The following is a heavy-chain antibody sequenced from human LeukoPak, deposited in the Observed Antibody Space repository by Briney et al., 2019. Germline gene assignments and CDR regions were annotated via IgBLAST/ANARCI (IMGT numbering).Heavy chain of an antibody. CDR1: GGSINRGDYS. J-gene: IGHJ6*02. Sequence: SETLSLTCAVSGGSINRGDYSWSWIRQPPGKGLEWIGYIYQSGSTPYNPSLKSRVTISIDRSKNQFSLKLNSVTAADTAVYYCAAQNYYGHYGMDVWGQGTTVTVSS. D-gene: IGHD4-17*01. CDR2: IYQSGST. V-gene: IGHV4-30-2*01. CDR3: AAQNYYGHYGMDV.